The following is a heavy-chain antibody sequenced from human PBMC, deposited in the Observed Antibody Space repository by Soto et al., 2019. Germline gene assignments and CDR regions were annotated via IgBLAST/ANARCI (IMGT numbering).Heavy chain of an antibody. V-gene: IGHV3-48*03. CDR3: TKQWSIGYIDY. Sequence: PGGSLRLSCAASGFIFSSYEMTWVRQAPGKGLEWVSYITTSGSAVYYADSVKGRFTISRDNAKNSLYLQMKSLRAEDSGVYYCTKQWSIGYIDYWGKGSLVSISS. J-gene: IGHJ4*02. CDR1: GFIFSSYE. D-gene: IGHD2-8*01. CDR2: ITTSGSAV.